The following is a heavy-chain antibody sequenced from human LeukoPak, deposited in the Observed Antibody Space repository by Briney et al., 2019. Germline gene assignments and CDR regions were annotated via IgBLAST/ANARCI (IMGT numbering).Heavy chain of an antibody. D-gene: IGHD1-26*01. V-gene: IGHV4-59*01. CDR1: GGSISSYY. CDR2: IYYSGNT. CDR3: ARDVGATPGYFDY. Sequence: SETLSLTCTVSGGSISSYYWNWIRQPPGKGLKWIAYIYYSGNTNYNPSLKSRVTISVDTSKNQFSLKLSSVTAADTAVYYCARDVGATPGYFDYWGQGTLVTVSS. J-gene: IGHJ4*02.